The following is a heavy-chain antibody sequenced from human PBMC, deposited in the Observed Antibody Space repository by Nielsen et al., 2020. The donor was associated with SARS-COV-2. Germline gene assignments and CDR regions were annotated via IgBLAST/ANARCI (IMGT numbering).Heavy chain of an antibody. Sequence: GESLKISCKGSGYTFTSYWIGWVRQMPGKGLEWMGIIYPGDSETRYSPSFQGQVTISADKSISTAYMELSRLRSDDTAVYYCARTGIAVAGIDFDYWGQGTLVTVSS. CDR1: GYTFTSYW. CDR3: ARTGIAVAGIDFDY. D-gene: IGHD6-19*01. J-gene: IGHJ4*02. V-gene: IGHV5-51*01. CDR2: IYPGDSET.